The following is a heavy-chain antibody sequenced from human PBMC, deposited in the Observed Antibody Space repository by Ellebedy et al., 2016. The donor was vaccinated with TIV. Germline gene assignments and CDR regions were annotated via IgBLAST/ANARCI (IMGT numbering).Heavy chain of an antibody. D-gene: IGHD3-10*01. CDR3: ARAHYGSGSKPFDY. V-gene: IGHV4-34*01. CDR2: INHSGST. J-gene: IGHJ4*02. CDR1: GGSFSGYY. Sequence: SETLSLTCAVYGGSFSGYYWSWIRQPPGKGLEWIGKINHSGSTTYNPSLKSRATISVDTSKNQFSLKLSSVTAAATAVYYCARAHYGSGSKPFDYWGQGTLVTVSS.